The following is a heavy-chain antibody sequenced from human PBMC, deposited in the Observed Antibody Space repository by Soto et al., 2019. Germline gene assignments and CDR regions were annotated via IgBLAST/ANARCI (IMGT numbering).Heavy chain of an antibody. CDR2: IVVGSGNT. Sequence: ASVKVSCKASGFTFTSSAVQWVRQARGQRLEWIGWIVVGSGNTNYAQKFQERVTITRDMSTSTAYMELSSLRSEDTAVYYCAAVGQQLVWGFFDYWGQGTLVTVSS. D-gene: IGHD6-13*01. J-gene: IGHJ4*02. CDR3: AAVGQQLVWGFFDY. V-gene: IGHV1-58*01. CDR1: GFTFTSSA.